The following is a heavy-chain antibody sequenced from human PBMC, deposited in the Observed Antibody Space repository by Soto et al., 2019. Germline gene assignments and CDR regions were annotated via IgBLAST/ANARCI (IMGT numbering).Heavy chain of an antibody. CDR1: GYRFTSNC. CDR2: ISAYNGNT. Sequence: GASVKLSSEASGYRFTSNCISWLHQAPGQGLEWMGWISAYNGNTNYAQKLQGRVTMTTDTSTSTAYMELRSLRSDDTAVYYCARDASIAAAGLFDFWGQGTLVTVSS. D-gene: IGHD6-13*01. V-gene: IGHV1-18*01. CDR3: ARDASIAAAGLFDF. J-gene: IGHJ4*02.